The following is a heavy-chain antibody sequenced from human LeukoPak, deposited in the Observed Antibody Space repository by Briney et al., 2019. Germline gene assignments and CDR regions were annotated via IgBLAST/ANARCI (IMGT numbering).Heavy chain of an antibody. V-gene: IGHV1-69*13. Sequence: ASVKVSCKASGGTFSSYAISWVRQAPGQGLEWMGGIIPIFGTANYAQKFQGRVTITADESTSTAYMELSSLRSEDTAVYYCARRYSGYDQPNPYYYGMDVWGQGTTVTVSS. J-gene: IGHJ6*02. D-gene: IGHD5-12*01. CDR1: GGTFSSYA. CDR2: IIPIFGTA. CDR3: ARRYSGYDQPNPYYYGMDV.